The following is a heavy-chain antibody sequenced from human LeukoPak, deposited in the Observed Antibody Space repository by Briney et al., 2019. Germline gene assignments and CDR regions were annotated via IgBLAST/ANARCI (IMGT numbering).Heavy chain of an antibody. J-gene: IGHJ6*03. Sequence: SETLSLTCTVSSGSISSSSYYWGWIRQPPGKGLEWIGSIYYSGSTYYNPSLKSRVTISVDTSKNQFSLKLSSVTAADTAVYYCARITPIVVVPATKYLANYMDVWGKGTTVTVSS. V-gene: IGHV4-39*07. CDR3: ARITPIVVVPATKYLANYMDV. CDR2: IYYSGST. D-gene: IGHD2-2*01. CDR1: SGSISSSSYY.